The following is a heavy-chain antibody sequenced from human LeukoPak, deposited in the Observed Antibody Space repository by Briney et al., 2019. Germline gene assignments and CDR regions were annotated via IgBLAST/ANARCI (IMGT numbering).Heavy chain of an antibody. CDR2: ISGSGGST. CDR3: AKDPLSLSLDYAGNSRVVP. J-gene: IGHJ5*02. V-gene: IGHV3-23*01. D-gene: IGHD4-23*01. CDR1: GVTFSSYD. Sequence: GGSLRLSCAASGVTFSSYDMSWVRQAPGKGLEWVSAISGSGGSTYYADSVKGRFTISRDNSKNTLCLQMTSLRAEDTAVYYCAKDPLSLSLDYAGNSRVVPWGQATLLTVSS.